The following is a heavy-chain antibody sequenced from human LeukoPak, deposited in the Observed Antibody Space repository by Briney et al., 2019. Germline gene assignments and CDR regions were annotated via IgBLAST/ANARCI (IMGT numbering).Heavy chain of an antibody. CDR1: GFTFSSYD. D-gene: IGHD5-18*01. V-gene: IGHV3-13*04. CDR2: IGSAGDT. Sequence: GGSPRLSCAASGFTFSSYDMHWVRHVTGKGLEWVSRIGSAGDTYYPGSVKGRFTISRENAKNSLYLQMNSLRVGDTAVYYCARTSGGYNYGRGGYYFDSWGQGTLVTVSS. J-gene: IGHJ4*02. CDR3: ARTSGGYNYGRGGYYFDS.